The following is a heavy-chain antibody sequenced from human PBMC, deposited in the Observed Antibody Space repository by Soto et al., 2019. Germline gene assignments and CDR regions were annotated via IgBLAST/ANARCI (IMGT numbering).Heavy chain of an antibody. V-gene: IGHV4-31*03. CDR1: GGSISTVGHY. CDR2: IYHTGST. CDR3: ARATGTLRSRNCDY. Sequence: LSLTCSVSGGSISTVGHYWTWIRQPPGKGLEWIGSIYHTGSTYYSKSLRSRLTMSVDTFKSQFSLRLSSVTAADTAVYYCARATGTLRSRNCDYWGQGSLVTVSS. D-gene: IGHD1-1*01. J-gene: IGHJ4*02.